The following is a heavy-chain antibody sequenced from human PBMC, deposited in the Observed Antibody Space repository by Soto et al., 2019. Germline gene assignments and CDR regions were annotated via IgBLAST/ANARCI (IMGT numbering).Heavy chain of an antibody. J-gene: IGHJ4*02. D-gene: IGHD3-10*01. CDR2: ISGSGDST. CDR3: AKALYGGFTY. V-gene: IGHV3-64*04. CDR1: GFTFSSYA. Sequence: GGSLRLSCSASGFTFSSYAMHWVRQAPGKGLEYVSAISGSGDSTHYADSVKGRFTVSRDNSKSMLYLQTNSLRAEDTAIYYCAKALYGGFTYWGQGTLVTVSS.